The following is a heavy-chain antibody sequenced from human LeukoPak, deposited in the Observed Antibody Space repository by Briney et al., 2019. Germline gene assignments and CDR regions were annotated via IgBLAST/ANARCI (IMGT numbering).Heavy chain of an antibody. CDR1: GFTFSSYA. Sequence: GGSLRLSCAASGFTFSSYAMSWVRQAPAKGLEWVSTIGGGGESTYYADSVKGRFTISRDNSKNTVYLQMNSLRAEDTAVYYCAKVLSRSQDYWGQGTLVTVFS. CDR2: IGGGGEST. D-gene: IGHD1-26*01. CDR3: AKVLSRSQDY. J-gene: IGHJ4*02. V-gene: IGHV3-23*01.